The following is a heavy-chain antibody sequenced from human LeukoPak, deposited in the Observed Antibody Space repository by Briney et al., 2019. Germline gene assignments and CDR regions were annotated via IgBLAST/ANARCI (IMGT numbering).Heavy chain of an antibody. Sequence: SETLSLTCTVSGGSLSSYYWSWIRQPPGKGLEWIGYIYYSGSTNYNPSLTSRVTISVDTYKNQFSLKLSSVTAADTAVYYCARIKAGGYYYYYYMDVWGKGPTVTVSS. CDR3: ARIKAGGYYYYYYMDV. J-gene: IGHJ6*03. CDR1: GGSLSSYY. CDR2: IYYSGST. D-gene: IGHD3-10*01. V-gene: IGHV4-59*01.